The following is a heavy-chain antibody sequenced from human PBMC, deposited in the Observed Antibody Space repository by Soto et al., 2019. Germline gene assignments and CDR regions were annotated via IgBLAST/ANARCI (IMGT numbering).Heavy chain of an antibody. D-gene: IGHD3-9*01. CDR2: INPNSGGT. CDR1: GYTFTGYY. V-gene: IGHV1-2*04. CDR3: ARDSYDILTGYYTYYYYGMDV. Sequence: ASVKVSCKASGYTFTGYYMHWVRQAPGQGLEWMGWINPNSGGTNYAQKFQGWVTMTRDTSISTAYMELSRLRSDDTAVYYCARDSYDILTGYYTYYYYGMDVWGQGTTVTVSS. J-gene: IGHJ6*02.